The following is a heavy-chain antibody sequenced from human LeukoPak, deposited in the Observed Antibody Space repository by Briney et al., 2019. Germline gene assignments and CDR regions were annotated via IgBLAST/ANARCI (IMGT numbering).Heavy chain of an antibody. Sequence: GGSLRLSCAASGFTFSSYSMNWVRQAPGKGLEWVSSISSSSSYIYYADSVKGRFTISRDNAKNSLYLQMNSLRAEDTAVYYCARDHGSGSHYFGYWGQGTLVTVSS. V-gene: IGHV3-21*01. CDR2: ISSSSSYI. CDR1: GFTFSSYS. D-gene: IGHD3-10*01. CDR3: ARDHGSGSHYFGY. J-gene: IGHJ4*02.